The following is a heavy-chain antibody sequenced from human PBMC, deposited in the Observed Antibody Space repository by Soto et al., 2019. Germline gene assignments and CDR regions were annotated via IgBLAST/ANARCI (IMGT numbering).Heavy chain of an antibody. CDR3: ARGPMVRGVPSYYYYYLDV. CDR1: GYTFTSYD. Sequence: QVQLVQSGAEVEKPGASVKVSCKASGYTFTSYDINWVRQATGQGLEWMGWMNPNSGNTGYAQKFQGRVTMTRNTSISTAYTEVSSLRSEDTAVYYCARGPMVRGVPSYYYYYLDVWGKGTTVTVSS. CDR2: MNPNSGNT. V-gene: IGHV1-8*01. J-gene: IGHJ6*03. D-gene: IGHD3-10*01.